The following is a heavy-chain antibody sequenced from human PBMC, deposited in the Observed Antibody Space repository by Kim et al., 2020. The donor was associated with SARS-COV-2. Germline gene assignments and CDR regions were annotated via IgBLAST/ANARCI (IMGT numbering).Heavy chain of an antibody. V-gene: IGHV3-23*01. J-gene: IGHJ4*02. Sequence: YADSVKARFTISRDNSKNTLYLQMNSLRAEDTAVYYCAKVVSSGWNYFDYWGQGTLVTVSS. D-gene: IGHD6-19*01. CDR3: AKVVSSGWNYFDY.